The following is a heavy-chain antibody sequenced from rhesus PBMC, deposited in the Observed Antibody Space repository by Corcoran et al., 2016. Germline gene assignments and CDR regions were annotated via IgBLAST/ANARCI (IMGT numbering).Heavy chain of an antibody. Sequence: DVQLVESGGGLVKPGGSLRLSGVASGFTFSSYEMHWVRQAPGKGLEWNSAINSVVGSTYSADSVDGRFIISRDNSKNTLSLQMNSLRAEDPAVYYCAKGGIAAAGRFDYWGQGVLVTVSS. V-gene: IGHV3S42*01. CDR3: AKGGIAAAGRFDY. CDR1: GFTFSSYE. CDR2: INSVVGST. D-gene: IGHD6-25*01. J-gene: IGHJ4*01.